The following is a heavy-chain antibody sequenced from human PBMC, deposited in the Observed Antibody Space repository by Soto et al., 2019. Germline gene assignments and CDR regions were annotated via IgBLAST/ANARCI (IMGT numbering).Heavy chain of an antibody. CDR2: IYPGDSDT. CDR3: AKVSGSGSYYHTYYYYGMDV. V-gene: IGHV5-51*01. CDR1: GYSFTSYW. D-gene: IGHD3-10*01. J-gene: IGHJ6*02. Sequence: PGESLKISCKGSGYSFTSYWIGWVRQMPGKGLEWMGIIYPGDSDTRYSPSFQGQVTISADKSISTAYLQWSSLKASDTAMYYCAKVSGSGSYYHTYYYYGMDVWAQGTKVTVSS.